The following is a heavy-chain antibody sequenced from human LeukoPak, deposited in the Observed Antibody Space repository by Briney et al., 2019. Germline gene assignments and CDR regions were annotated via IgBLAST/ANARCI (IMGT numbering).Heavy chain of an antibody. V-gene: IGHV3-30*02. Sequence: GGSLRLSCVASGFTFRSYGMHWVRQAPGKGLEWVAFTWYDGSNKYYAESVKGRFTISRDNSKNTLYLQMNSLRAEDTAVYYCAKDGTDSDYYDSSGSAFDYWGQGTLVTVSS. CDR2: TWYDGSNK. D-gene: IGHD3-22*01. J-gene: IGHJ4*02. CDR1: GFTFRSYG. CDR3: AKDGTDSDYYDSSGSAFDY.